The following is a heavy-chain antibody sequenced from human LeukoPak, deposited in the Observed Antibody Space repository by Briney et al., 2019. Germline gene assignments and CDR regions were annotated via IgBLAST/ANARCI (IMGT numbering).Heavy chain of an antibody. CDR2: ISYSGST. CDR3: AALIAVSGIVDY. CDR1: GGSISSGGYY. V-gene: IGHV4-31*03. D-gene: IGHD6-19*01. Sequence: SETLSLTCTVSGGSISSGGYYWNWIRQHPGKGLEWIGYISYSGSTYYNSSLKSRVTISVDTSKNQFSLNLSSVTAADTAVYYCAALIAVSGIVDYWGQGTLVTVSS. J-gene: IGHJ4*02.